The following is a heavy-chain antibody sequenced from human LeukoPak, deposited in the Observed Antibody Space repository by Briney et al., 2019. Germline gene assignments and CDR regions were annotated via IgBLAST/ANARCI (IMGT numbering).Heavy chain of an antibody. J-gene: IGHJ4*02. CDR3: ARGRVLRYYYGWGSHKPLDY. CDR1: GGSFSGYY. Sequence: PSETLSLTCAVYGGSFSGYYWSWIRQPPGKGLEWIGEINHSGSTNYNPSLKSRVTISVDTSKNQFSLKLSSVTAADTAVYYRARGRVLRYYYGWGSHKPLDYWGQGTLVTVSS. CDR2: INHSGST. V-gene: IGHV4-34*01. D-gene: IGHD3-10*01.